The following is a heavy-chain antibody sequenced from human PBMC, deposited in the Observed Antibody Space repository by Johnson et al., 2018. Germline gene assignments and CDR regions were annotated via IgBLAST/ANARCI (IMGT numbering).Heavy chain of an antibody. V-gene: IGHV3-66*02. CDR1: GFTVSSNY. CDR3: ASITIFGVAPRMDV. Sequence: VQLVESGGGLVQPGGSLRLSCAASGFTVSSNYMSWVRQAPGKGLEWVSVIYSGGSTYYADFVKGRFTISRDNSKNTLYLQMNSLRAEDTAVYYCASITIFGVAPRMDVWGKGTTVTVSS. CDR2: IYSGGST. J-gene: IGHJ6*04. D-gene: IGHD3-3*01.